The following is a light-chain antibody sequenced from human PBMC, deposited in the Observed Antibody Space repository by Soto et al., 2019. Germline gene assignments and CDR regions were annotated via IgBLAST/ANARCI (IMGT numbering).Light chain of an antibody. J-gene: IGKJ4*01. V-gene: IGKV1-9*01. CDR1: QGSNSF. Sequence: ISLPQSPSSLSASVVDKDPITCRARQGSNSFLAWYQQKPGKAPKLLIYAASTLQSGVPSRFSGSGSGTDFTFTISSLQPEDIATYYCQQYDNLPLTFGGGTKVDIK. CDR3: QQYDNLPLT. CDR2: AAS.